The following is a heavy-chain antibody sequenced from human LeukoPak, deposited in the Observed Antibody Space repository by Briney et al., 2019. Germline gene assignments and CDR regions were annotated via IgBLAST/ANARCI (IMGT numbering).Heavy chain of an antibody. CDR2: INQVGSAK. CDR1: GFTFSNYW. J-gene: IGHJ3*01. D-gene: IGHD3-9*01. Sequence: GGSLRLSCAASGFTFSNYWMTWVRQAPGKGLEWVANINQVGSAKYYVGSVMGRFTISRDNANDSLYLQMNSLRVDDTAVYHCATDSFSISAISLTGADVWGQGTMVTVS. CDR3: ATDSFSISAISLTGADV. V-gene: IGHV3-7*01.